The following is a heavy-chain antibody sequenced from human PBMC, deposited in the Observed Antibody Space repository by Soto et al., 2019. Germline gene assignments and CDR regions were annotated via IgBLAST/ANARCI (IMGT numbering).Heavy chain of an antibody. J-gene: IGHJ6*02. V-gene: IGHV1-18*01. D-gene: IGHD3-3*01. Sequence: QVQLVQSGAEVKKPGASVKVSCKASGYTFTSYGIRWVRQAPGQGLEWMGWISAYNGNTNYAQKLQGRVTMTTDTSTSTAYMELRSLRSDDTAVYYCARDPPSYDFWSGYYYYYGMDVWGQGTTVTVSS. CDR1: GYTFTSYG. CDR3: ARDPPSYDFWSGYYYYYGMDV. CDR2: ISAYNGNT.